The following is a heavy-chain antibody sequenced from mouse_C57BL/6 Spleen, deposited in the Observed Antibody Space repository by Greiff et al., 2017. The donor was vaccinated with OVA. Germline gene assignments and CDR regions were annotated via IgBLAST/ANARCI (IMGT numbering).Heavy chain of an antibody. J-gene: IGHJ2*01. CDR2: INPYNGGT. Sequence: VQLQQSGPVLVKPGASVKMSCKASGYTFTDYYMNWVKQSHGKSLEWIGVINPYNGGTSYNQKFKGKATLTVDKSSSTAYMELNSLTSEDSAIYYCARILLYGFDYWGQGTTLTVSS. CDR1: GYTFTDYY. D-gene: IGHD2-12*01. CDR3: ARILLYGFDY. V-gene: IGHV1-19*01.